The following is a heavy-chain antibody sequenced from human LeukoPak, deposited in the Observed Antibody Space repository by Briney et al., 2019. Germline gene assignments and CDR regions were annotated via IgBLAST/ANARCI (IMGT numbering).Heavy chain of an antibody. D-gene: IGHD3-9*01. J-gene: IGHJ4*02. CDR1: GFTVSSNY. CDR3: AKDMFRLRYFDWLLYFDY. Sequence: GGSLRLSYAASGFTVSSNYMSWVRQAPGKGLEWVSAISGSGGSTYYADSVKGRFTISRDNSKNTLYLQMNSLRAEDTAVYYCAKDMFRLRYFDWLLYFDYWGQGTLVTVSS. V-gene: IGHV3-23*01. CDR2: ISGSGGST.